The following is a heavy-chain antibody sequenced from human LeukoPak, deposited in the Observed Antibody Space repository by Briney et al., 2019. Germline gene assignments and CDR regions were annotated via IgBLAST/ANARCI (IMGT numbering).Heavy chain of an antibody. Sequence: PSETLSLTCTVSGGSISSYYWSWIRQPPGKGLEWIGYIYYSGSTNYNPSLKSRVTISVDTSKNQFSLKLSSVTAADTAVYYCARAIPLDYWGQGPWSPSPQ. CDR2: IYYSGST. CDR3: ARAIPLDY. J-gene: IGHJ4*02. CDR1: GGSISSYY. V-gene: IGHV4-59*01. D-gene: IGHD2-2*02.